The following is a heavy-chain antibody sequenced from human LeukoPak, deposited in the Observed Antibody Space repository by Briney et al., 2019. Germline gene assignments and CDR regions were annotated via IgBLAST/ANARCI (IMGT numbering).Heavy chain of an antibody. D-gene: IGHD6-13*01. V-gene: IGHV4-31*03. CDR3: ARDGYGAAAGSFDY. J-gene: IGHJ4*02. CDR2: IYYSGST. Sequence: SQTLSLTCTVSGGSISSGGYYWSWIRQHPGKGLEWIGYIYYSGSTYYNPSLESRVTISVDTSKNQFSLKLSSVTAADTAVYYCARDGYGAAAGSFDYWGQGTLVTVSS. CDR1: GGSISSGGYY.